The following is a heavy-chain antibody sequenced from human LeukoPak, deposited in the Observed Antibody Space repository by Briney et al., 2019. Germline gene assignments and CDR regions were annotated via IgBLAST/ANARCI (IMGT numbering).Heavy chain of an antibody. Sequence: SQTLSLTCAISGDSVSSNCAAWNWIRQSPSRGLECLGRTYYRSKWYNDYAVSVKSRITNNPDPSKNKFPLQLNSVTPEDTAVYYCARVRLGDIVASYYFDYWGQGTLVTVSS. V-gene: IGHV6-1*01. CDR3: ARVRLGDIVASYYFDY. D-gene: IGHD5-12*01. J-gene: IGHJ4*02. CDR2: TYYRSKWYN. CDR1: GDSVSSNCAA.